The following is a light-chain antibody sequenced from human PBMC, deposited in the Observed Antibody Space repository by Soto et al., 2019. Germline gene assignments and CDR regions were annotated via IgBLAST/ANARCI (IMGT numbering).Light chain of an antibody. J-gene: IGLJ1*01. Sequence: QSALTQPASVSGSPGQSITISCTGTSSDVGGYKFVSWYQQHPGKVPRLMIYEVSNRPSGVSNRFSGFKSGNTASLTISGLQAEDEADYYCSSYTTSSTLEVFGPGTKVTVL. V-gene: IGLV2-14*01. CDR1: SSDVGGYKF. CDR2: EVS. CDR3: SSYTTSSTLEV.